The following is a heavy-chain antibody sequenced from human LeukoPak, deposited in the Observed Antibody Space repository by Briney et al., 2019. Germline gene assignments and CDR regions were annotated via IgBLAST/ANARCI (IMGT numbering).Heavy chain of an antibody. CDR1: GFTFNTYT. J-gene: IGHJ4*02. D-gene: IGHD6-19*01. V-gene: IGHV3-21*01. CDR2: ITASSTAI. Sequence: GGSLRLSCAASGFTFNTYTMNWVRQAPGKGLEWVSSITASSTAIYSADSVKGRFTISRDNAKNTLYLQMNSLRAEDTAVYYCATVAGGGSGWLDYWGQGTLVTVSS. CDR3: ATVAGGGSGWLDY.